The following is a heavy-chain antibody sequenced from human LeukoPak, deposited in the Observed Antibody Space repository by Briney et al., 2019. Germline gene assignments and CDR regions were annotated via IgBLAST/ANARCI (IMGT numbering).Heavy chain of an antibody. J-gene: IGHJ5*02. Sequence: HGESLKISCKGSGYSFIRNWIGWVRQMPGKGLEWMAIIYPGDSDTRYSPSFQGQVTISADKSISTAYLQWSSLKASDTAMYYCARHKFPDSSNWENWFDPWGQGTLVTVSS. V-gene: IGHV5-51*01. CDR1: GYSFIRNW. CDR3: ARHKFPDSSNWENWFDP. CDR2: IYPGDSDT. D-gene: IGHD6-13*01.